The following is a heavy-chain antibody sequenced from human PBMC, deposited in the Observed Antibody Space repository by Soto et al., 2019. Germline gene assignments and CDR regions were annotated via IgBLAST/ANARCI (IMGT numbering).Heavy chain of an antibody. CDR1: GGSISSGDYY. V-gene: IGHV4-30-4*01. J-gene: IGHJ6*02. CDR3: ASLAVYGTAEYYYYYGMDV. D-gene: IGHD2-8*01. Sequence: PSETLSLTCTVSGGSISSGDYYWSWIRQPPGKGLEWIGYIYYSGSTYYNPSLKSRVTISVDTSKNQFSLKLSSVTAADTAVYYCASLAVYGTAEYYYYYGMDVWGQGTTVTVSS. CDR2: IYYSGST.